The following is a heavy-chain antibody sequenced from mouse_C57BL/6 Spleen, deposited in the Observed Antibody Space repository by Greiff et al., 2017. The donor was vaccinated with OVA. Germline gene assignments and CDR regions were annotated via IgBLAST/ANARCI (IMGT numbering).Heavy chain of an antibody. V-gene: IGHV6-3*01. CDR2: IRLKSDNYAT. J-gene: IGHJ1*03. Sequence: EVQGVESGGGLVQPGGSMKLSCVASGFTFSNYWMNWVRQSPEKGLEWVAQIRLKSDNYATHYAESVKGRFTISRDDSKSSVYLQMNNLRDEDTGIYYCTEGAYFDVWGTGTTVTVSS. CDR1: GFTFSNYW. CDR3: TEGAYFDV.